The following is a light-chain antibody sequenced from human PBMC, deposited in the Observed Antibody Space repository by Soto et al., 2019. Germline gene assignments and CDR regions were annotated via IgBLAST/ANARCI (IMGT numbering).Light chain of an antibody. Sequence: DIQVTQSPSSLSASVGDRVTMTCRASETISTFLNWYQHKPGKAPRLLISAASRLQSGVPPRFSGSGSGTEFTLTINSLRPEDFASYYCQQSYSSSPITFGPGTRLEIK. V-gene: IGKV1-39*01. CDR3: QQSYSSSPIT. CDR2: AAS. CDR1: ETISTF. J-gene: IGKJ5*01.